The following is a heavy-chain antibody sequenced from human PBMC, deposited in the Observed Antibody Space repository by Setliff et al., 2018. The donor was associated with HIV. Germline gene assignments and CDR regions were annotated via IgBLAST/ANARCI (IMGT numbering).Heavy chain of an antibody. CDR2: INPSGGST. CDR1: GYTFTSYY. V-gene: IGHV1-46*01. Sequence: ASVKVSCKASGYTFTSYYMHWVRQAPGQGLEWMGIINPSGGSTSYAQKFQGRVTMTRDTSTSTVYMELSSLRSEDTAVYYCATEVGMGIGAFDIWGQGTMVTVS. J-gene: IGHJ3*02. D-gene: IGHD6-13*01. CDR3: ATEVGMGIGAFDI.